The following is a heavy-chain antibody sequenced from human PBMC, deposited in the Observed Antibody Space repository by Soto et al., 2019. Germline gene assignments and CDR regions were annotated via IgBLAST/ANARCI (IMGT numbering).Heavy chain of an antibody. D-gene: IGHD3-3*01. CDR2: IVVGSGNT. J-gene: IGHJ6*02. CDR1: GFTFTSSA. CDR3: AAFDFWSGYSLEYYYYGMEV. Sequence: SVKVSCKASGFTFTSSAVQWVRQARGQRLEWIGWIVVGSGNTNYAQKFQGRVTITRDMSTSTAYMELSSLRSEDTAVYYCAAFDFWSGYSLEYYYYGMEVWGQGTTVTVSS. V-gene: IGHV1-58*01.